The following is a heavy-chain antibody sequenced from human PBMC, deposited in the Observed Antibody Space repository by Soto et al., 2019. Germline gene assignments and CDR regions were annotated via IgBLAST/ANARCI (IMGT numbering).Heavy chain of an antibody. V-gene: IGHV3-30*18. CDR3: AKEADSGSYGHAFDI. J-gene: IGHJ3*02. D-gene: IGHD1-26*01. CDR2: ISYDGSNK. CDR1: GFTFRSYG. Sequence: GGSLRLSCAASGFTFRSYGIHWVRQAPGKGLEWVAVISYDGSNKYYADSVKGRFTISRDNSKNTLYLQMNSLRAEDTAVYYCAKEADSGSYGHAFDIWGQGTMVTVSS.